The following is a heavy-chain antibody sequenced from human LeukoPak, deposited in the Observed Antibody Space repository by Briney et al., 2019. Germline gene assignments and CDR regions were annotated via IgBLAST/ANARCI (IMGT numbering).Heavy chain of an antibody. D-gene: IGHD2-15*01. CDR3: ARDQLYCSGGSCYSSGSNFQH. CDR2: INPRGGST. J-gene: IGHJ1*01. V-gene: IGHV1-46*01. Sequence: ASVKVPCKASGYTFTSYYMHWVRQAPGQGLEWMGIINPRGGSTSYAQKFQGRVTMTRDTSTSTVYMELSSLRSEDTAVYYCARDQLYCSGGSCYSSGSNFQHWGQGTLVTVSS. CDR1: GYTFTSYY.